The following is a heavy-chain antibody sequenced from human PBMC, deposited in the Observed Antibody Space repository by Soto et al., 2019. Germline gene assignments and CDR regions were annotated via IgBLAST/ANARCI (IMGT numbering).Heavy chain of an antibody. CDR2: IYHSGST. J-gene: IGHJ4*02. D-gene: IGHD2-2*02. Sequence: SETLSLTCAVSGGSISSSNWWRRVRQPPGKGLEWIGEIYHSGSTNYNPSLKSRVTISVDKSKNQFSLKLSSVTAADTAVYYCAKQPGYCSSTSCYMGFDYWGQGTLVTVSS. V-gene: IGHV4-4*02. CDR1: GGSISSSNW. CDR3: AKQPGYCSSTSCYMGFDY.